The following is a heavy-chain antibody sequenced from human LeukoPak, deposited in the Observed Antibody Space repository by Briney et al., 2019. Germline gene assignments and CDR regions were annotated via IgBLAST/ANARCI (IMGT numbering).Heavy chain of an antibody. V-gene: IGHV2-5*02. CDR1: EFSLSTNGVG. CDR3: AHRRAYRSPWNSANFDY. CDR2: IYWDDDK. Sequence: SGPTLVNPTQTLTLTCTFSEFSLSTNGVGVGWIRQPPGEALEWLALIYWDDDKYYSPSLKSRLTITKDTSNNNVVLTMTNMDPVDTATYYCAHRRAYRSPWNSANFDYWGQGTLVTVSS. D-gene: IGHD1-7*01. J-gene: IGHJ4*02.